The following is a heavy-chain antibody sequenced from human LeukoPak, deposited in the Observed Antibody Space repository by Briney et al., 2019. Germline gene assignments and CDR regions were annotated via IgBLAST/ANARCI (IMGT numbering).Heavy chain of an antibody. D-gene: IGHD4-11*01. J-gene: IGHJ4*02. V-gene: IGHV3-23*01. CDR2: ISGSGGTT. CDR1: GFTLSSYA. CDR3: AKIPSDYNYFDY. Sequence: GGSLRLSCAASGFTLSSYAMSWLRQAPGKGVERVLGISGSGGTTYYADSVKGRFAISRDNSKNTLYLQMNSLRAEDTAVYYCAKIPSDYNYFDYWGQGTLVTVSS.